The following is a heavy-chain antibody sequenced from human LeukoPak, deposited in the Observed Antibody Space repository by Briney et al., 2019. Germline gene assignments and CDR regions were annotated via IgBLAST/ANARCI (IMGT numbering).Heavy chain of an antibody. Sequence: AASVKVSCNASGGTFSSYAISWVRQAPGQGLEWMGRIIPIFGTANYAQKFQGRVTITTDESTSTAYMELSSLRSEDTAVYYCARGGFGGSSSYFDYWGQGTLVTVSS. V-gene: IGHV1-69*05. CDR1: GGTFSSYA. J-gene: IGHJ4*02. CDR3: ARGGFGGSSSYFDY. CDR2: IIPIFGTA. D-gene: IGHD1-26*01.